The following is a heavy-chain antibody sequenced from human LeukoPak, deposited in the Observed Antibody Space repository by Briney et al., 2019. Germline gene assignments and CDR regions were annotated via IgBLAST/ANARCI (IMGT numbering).Heavy chain of an antibody. V-gene: IGHV4-59*01. CDR1: GGSLSGYY. Sequence: SETLSLTCTVSGGSLSGYYWSWIRQPPGKGLEWIGYIYNSGSTNYNPSLNSRVTISLDTSRNQFSLRLTSVIAADTAVYYCARAWYSHGTFDHWGQGTLVTVSS. D-gene: IGHD5-18*01. J-gene: IGHJ4*02. CDR2: IYNSGST. CDR3: ARAWYSHGTFDH.